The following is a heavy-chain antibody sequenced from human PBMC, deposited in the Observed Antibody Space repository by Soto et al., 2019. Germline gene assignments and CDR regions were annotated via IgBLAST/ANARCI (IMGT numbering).Heavy chain of an antibody. Sequence: QVQLVESGGGVVQPGRSLGLSCAASGFTFSSYGMHWVRQAPGKGLEWVAVISYDGSNKYYADSVKGRFTISRDNSKNTLYLQMNSLRAEDTAVYYCAKDGIVTPNYYYYGMDVWGQGTTVTVSS. V-gene: IGHV3-30*18. D-gene: IGHD4-4*01. CDR3: AKDGIVTPNYYYYGMDV. J-gene: IGHJ6*02. CDR1: GFTFSSYG. CDR2: ISYDGSNK.